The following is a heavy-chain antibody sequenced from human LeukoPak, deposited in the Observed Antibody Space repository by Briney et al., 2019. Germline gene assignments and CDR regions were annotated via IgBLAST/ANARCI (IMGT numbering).Heavy chain of an antibody. CDR3: ARDMFVVVPDSISYYFYMDV. V-gene: IGHV1-18*01. CDR1: GYTFDNYA. J-gene: IGHJ6*03. CDR2: IKSNNGNT. Sequence: VSVKVSCKASGYTFDNYAICWVRQAPGQGLEWIGWIKSNNGNTNYAQKFQGRVTMTTDTSTSTAYMELRSLRSDDTAVYYCARDMFVVVPDSISYYFYMDVWGQGTTVTVSS. D-gene: IGHD2-2*01.